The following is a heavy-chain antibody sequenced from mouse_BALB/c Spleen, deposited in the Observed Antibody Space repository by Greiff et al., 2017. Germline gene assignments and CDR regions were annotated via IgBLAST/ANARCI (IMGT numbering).Heavy chain of an antibody. CDR1: GYTFTSYW. J-gene: IGHJ3*01. CDR2: IYPGDGDT. Sequence: VQLQQSGAELARPGASVKLSCKASGYTFTSYWMQWVKQRPGKGLEWIGDIYPGDGDTRYTQKVKGKATLTADKSSSTAYMQLSSLASEDSAVYYCARGDWGFAYWGQGTLVTVSA. V-gene: IGHV1-87*01. CDR3: ARGDWGFAY. D-gene: IGHD4-1*01.